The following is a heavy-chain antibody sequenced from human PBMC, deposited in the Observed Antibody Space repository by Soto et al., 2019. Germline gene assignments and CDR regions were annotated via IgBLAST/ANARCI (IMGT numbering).Heavy chain of an antibody. CDR3: VFNGGWSSFDY. J-gene: IGHJ4*02. D-gene: IGHD6-19*01. CDR2: MNSNSGNT. Sequence: ASVKVSCKASGYTFTSYDINWVRQATGQGLEWMGWMNSNSGNTDYAQKFQGRVTITRDTSASTAYMELSSLRSEGTAVYYCVFNGGWSSFDYWGQGTLVTVSS. V-gene: IGHV1-8*01. CDR1: GYTFTSYD.